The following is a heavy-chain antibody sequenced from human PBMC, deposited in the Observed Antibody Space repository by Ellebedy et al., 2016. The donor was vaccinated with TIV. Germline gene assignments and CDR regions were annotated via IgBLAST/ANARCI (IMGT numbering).Heavy chain of an antibody. CDR2: INQSGSA. CDR3: AEGRSGWYYFDY. V-gene: IGHV4-34*01. D-gene: IGHD6-19*01. CDR1: GGSFTGYY. Sequence: SETLSLTCAVYGGSFTGYYYSWIRQPPGKGLEWIGEINQSGSATYNPSLKGRVTISVDMSKNQFSLRLTSMTAADTAVYYCAEGRSGWYYFDYWGQGTLVTVSS. J-gene: IGHJ4*02.